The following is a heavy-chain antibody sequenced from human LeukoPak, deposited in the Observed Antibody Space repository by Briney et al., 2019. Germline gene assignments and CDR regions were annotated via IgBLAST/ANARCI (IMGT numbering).Heavy chain of an antibody. J-gene: IGHJ6*03. Sequence: SVKVSCKASGGTFSSYAISWVRQAPGQGLEWMGGIIPIFGTANYVQKFQGRVTITTDESTSTAYMELSSLRSEDTAVYYCARSHIVVVPAAKSYYYYMDVWGKGTTVTVSS. D-gene: IGHD2-2*01. CDR3: ARSHIVVVPAAKSYYYYMDV. CDR1: GGTFSSYA. CDR2: IIPIFGTA. V-gene: IGHV1-69*05.